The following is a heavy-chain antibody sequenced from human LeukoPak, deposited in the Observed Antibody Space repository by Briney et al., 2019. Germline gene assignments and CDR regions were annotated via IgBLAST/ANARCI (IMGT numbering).Heavy chain of an antibody. CDR3: AREYSSSFYFDY. CDR2: INHSGST. D-gene: IGHD6-6*01. Sequence: SETLSLTCAVYGGSFSGYYWSWIRQPPGKGLEWIGEINHSGSTNYNPSLKSRVTISVDTSKNQFSLKLSSVTAADTAVYYCAREYSSSFYFDYWGQGTLVTVSS. V-gene: IGHV4-34*01. J-gene: IGHJ4*02. CDR1: GGSFSGYY.